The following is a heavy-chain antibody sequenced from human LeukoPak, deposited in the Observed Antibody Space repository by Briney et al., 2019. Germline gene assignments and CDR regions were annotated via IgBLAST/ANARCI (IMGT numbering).Heavy chain of an antibody. CDR2: TYYRSKWYN. CDR1: GDSVSSNSAA. CDR3: AREGSHYYGSGSYYGTFDY. J-gene: IGHJ4*02. Sequence: SQTLSLTFAISGDSVSSNSAAWNWLRQSPSRGLEWLGRTYYRSKWYNDYAVSVKSRITIDPDTSKNQFSLQLNSVTPEDTAVYYCAREGSHYYGSGSYYGTFDYWGQGTLVTVSS. V-gene: IGHV6-1*01. D-gene: IGHD3-10*01.